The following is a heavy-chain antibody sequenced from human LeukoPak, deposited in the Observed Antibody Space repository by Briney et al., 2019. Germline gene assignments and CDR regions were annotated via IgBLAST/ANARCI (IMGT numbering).Heavy chain of an antibody. J-gene: IGHJ4*02. CDR1: GFTFSSYA. V-gene: IGHV3-30*03. CDR3: ARGHPVDTAMVAAGGGYFDY. CDR2: ISGDASKK. Sequence: PGRSLRLSCAASGFTFSSYAMHWVRQAPGKGLEWVAIISGDASKKYYADSVKGRFTISRDNSKNTLYLQMNSLRAEDTAVYYCARGHPVDTAMVAAGGGYFDYWGQGTLVTVSS. D-gene: IGHD5-18*01.